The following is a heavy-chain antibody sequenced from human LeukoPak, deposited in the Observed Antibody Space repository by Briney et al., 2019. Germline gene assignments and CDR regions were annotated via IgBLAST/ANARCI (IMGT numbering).Heavy chain of an antibody. V-gene: IGHV1-8*01. CDR2: MNPNSGNT. CDR3: ARRLAYGSGSYKDLGY. J-gene: IGHJ4*02. Sequence: ASVKVSCTASGYTFTSYDINWVRRATGQGLEWMGWMNPNSGNTGYAQKFQGRVTMTRNTSISTAYMELSSLRSEDTAVYYCARRLAYGSGSYKDLGYWGQGTLVTVSS. D-gene: IGHD3-10*01. CDR1: GYTFTSYD.